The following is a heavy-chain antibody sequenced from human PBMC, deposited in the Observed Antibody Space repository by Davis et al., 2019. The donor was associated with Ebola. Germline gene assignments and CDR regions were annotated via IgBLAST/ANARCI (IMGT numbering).Heavy chain of an antibody. CDR3: ARTAMTSISDLGLGYNYFDP. J-gene: IGHJ5*02. D-gene: IGHD2-21*02. V-gene: IGHV4-34*12. CDR2: IIHGGIT. Sequence: SETLSLTCAVHGGSFSGYFWSWIRQPPGKGMEWIGQIIHGGITNYNPSLKSRVTISMDTSNNQFYLRLDSVTAADTAVFYCARTAMTSISDLGLGYNYFDPWGQGTLVTVST. CDR1: GGSFSGYF.